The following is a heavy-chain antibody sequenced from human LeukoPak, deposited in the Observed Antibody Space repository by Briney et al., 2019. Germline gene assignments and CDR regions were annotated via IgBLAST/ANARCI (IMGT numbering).Heavy chain of an antibody. CDR3: ARLARINDRSPMDTAMVSVPDY. CDR2: IIPIFGTA. J-gene: IGHJ4*02. Sequence: GSSVKVSCKASGGTFSSYAISWVRQAPGQGLEWMGGIIPIFGTANYAQKFQGRVTITADESTSTAYMELSSLRSEDTAVYYCARLARINDRSPMDTAMVSVPDYWGQGTLVTVSS. CDR1: GGTFSSYA. D-gene: IGHD5-18*01. V-gene: IGHV1-69*01.